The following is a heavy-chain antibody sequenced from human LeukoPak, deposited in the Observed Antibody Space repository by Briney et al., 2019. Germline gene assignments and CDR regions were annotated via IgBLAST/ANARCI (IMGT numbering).Heavy chain of an antibody. CDR3: AKDGWYAEYFQH. J-gene: IGHJ1*01. CDR2: ISGSGGST. CDR1: GFTFSSYA. Sequence: TGGSLRLSCAASGFTFSSYAMSRVRQAPGKGLEWVSAISGSGGSTYYADSVKGRFTISRDNPKNTLYLQMNSLRAEDTAVYYCAKDGWYAEYFQHWGQGTLVTVSS. V-gene: IGHV3-23*01. D-gene: IGHD6-19*01.